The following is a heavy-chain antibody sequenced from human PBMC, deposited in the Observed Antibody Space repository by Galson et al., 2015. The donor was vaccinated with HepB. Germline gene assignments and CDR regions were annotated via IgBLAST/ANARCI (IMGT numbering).Heavy chain of an antibody. D-gene: IGHD3-3*01. V-gene: IGHV3-7*03. CDR3: AREASYDFWRMALYYYYYGMDV. J-gene: IGHJ6*02. Sequence: SLRLSCAASGFTFSSYWMSWVRQAPGKGLEWVANIKQDGSEKYYVDSVKGRFTISRDNAKNSLYLQMNSLRAEDTAVYYCAREASYDFWRMALYYYYYGMDVWGQGTTVTVSS. CDR1: GFTFSSYW. CDR2: IKQDGSEK.